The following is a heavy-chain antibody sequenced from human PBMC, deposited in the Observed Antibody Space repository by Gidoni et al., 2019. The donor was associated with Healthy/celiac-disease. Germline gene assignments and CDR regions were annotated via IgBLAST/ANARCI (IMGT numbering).Heavy chain of an antibody. Sequence: QVQLQQWCAGLLKPSETLSLTCAVYGGSFSGYYWSWLSPPPGKGLEWIGEINHSGSTNYNPSLKSRVTISVDTSKNQFSLKLSSVTAADTAVYYCARGIPHYDFWSGYYTDYYYYMDVWGKGTTVTVSS. V-gene: IGHV4-34*01. CDR3: ARGIPHYDFWSGYYTDYYYYMDV. CDR2: INHSGST. J-gene: IGHJ6*03. D-gene: IGHD3-3*01. CDR1: GGSFSGYY.